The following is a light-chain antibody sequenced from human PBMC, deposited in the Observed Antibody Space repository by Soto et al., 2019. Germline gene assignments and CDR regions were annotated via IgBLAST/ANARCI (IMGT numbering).Light chain of an antibody. J-gene: IGKJ4*01. CDR3: QQYNDWPLS. Sequence: ETVLTQSPATLSVSPGERAILSCRASQSVTSNLAWYQQKPGQAPRLLMYGESTRAPGIPARFSGSGSGTEFTLTISSLQSEDFALYYCQQYNDWPLSFGGGTKVEIK. CDR1: QSVTSN. CDR2: GES. V-gene: IGKV3D-15*01.